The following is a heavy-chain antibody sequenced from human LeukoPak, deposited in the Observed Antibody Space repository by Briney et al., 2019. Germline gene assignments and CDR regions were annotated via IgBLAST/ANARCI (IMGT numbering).Heavy chain of an antibody. CDR3: ARGVGATDY. CDR2: ISSSSSTI. J-gene: IGHJ4*02. Sequence: PGGSLRLSCAASGFSFSSYGMHWVRQAPGKGLEWVSYISSSSSTIYYADSVKGRFTISRDNAKNSLYLQMNSLRAEDTAVYYCARGVGATDYWGQGTLVTVSS. CDR1: GFSFSSYG. D-gene: IGHD1-26*01. V-gene: IGHV3-48*01.